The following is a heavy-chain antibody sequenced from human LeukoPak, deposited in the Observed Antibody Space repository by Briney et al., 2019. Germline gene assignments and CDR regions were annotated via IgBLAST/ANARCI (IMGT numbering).Heavy chain of an antibody. D-gene: IGHD1-26*01. CDR3: ARGIVGATFDY. Sequence: PSETLSLTCTVSGGSISSHYWSWIRQPPGKGLEWIGYIYYSGSANYNPSLKSRITISVDTSKNQFSLKLSSVTAADTAVYYCARGIVGATFDYWGQGTLVTVSS. CDR1: GGSISSHY. J-gene: IGHJ4*02. CDR2: IYYSGSA. V-gene: IGHV4-59*11.